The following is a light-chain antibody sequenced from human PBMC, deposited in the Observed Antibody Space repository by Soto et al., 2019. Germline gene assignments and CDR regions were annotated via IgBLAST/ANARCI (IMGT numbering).Light chain of an antibody. Sequence: EIVLTQSPGTLSLSPGDRATLSRSASQSVRRNYLPWYQQKPGQAPRLLIYGASSRATGIPDRFSGSGSGTDFTLTISRLEPEDFAVYYCQRYGTSLPLTFGGGTKVEIK. CDR2: GAS. CDR1: QSVRRNY. V-gene: IGKV3-20*01. CDR3: QRYGTSLPLT. J-gene: IGKJ4*01.